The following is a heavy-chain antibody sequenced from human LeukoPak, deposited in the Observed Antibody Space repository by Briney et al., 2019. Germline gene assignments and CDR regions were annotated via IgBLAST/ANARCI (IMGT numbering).Heavy chain of an antibody. CDR2: IKFDGSEI. CDR3: TRVLDQDGRG. D-gene: IGHD3/OR15-3a*01. J-gene: IGHJ1*01. V-gene: IGHV3-7*01. CDR1: GFSLGDYW. Sequence: GGSLRLSCAASGFSLGDYWMTWVRHAPGKGLECVGNIKFDGSEIYYRDSVRGRFTISRDNAKHTLYLQMNSLRVEHTGVYYCTRVLDQDGRGWGQGTLVTVSS.